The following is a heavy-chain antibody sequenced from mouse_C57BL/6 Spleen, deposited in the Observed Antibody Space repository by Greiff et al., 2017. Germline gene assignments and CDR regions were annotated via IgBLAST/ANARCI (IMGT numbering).Heavy chain of an antibody. J-gene: IGHJ2*01. CDR3: AREGNYDYDSYYFDY. CDR2: INPSSGYT. D-gene: IGHD2-4*01. V-gene: IGHV1-4*01. Sequence: VQLVESGAELARPGASVKMSCKASGYTFTSYTMHWVKQRPGQGLEWIGYINPSSGYTKYNQKFKDKATLTADKSSSTAYMQLSSLTSEDSAVYYCAREGNYDYDSYYFDYWGQGTTLTVSS. CDR1: GYTFTSYT.